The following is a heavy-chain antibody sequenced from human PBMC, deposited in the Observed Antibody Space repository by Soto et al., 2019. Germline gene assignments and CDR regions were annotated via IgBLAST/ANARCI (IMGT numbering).Heavy chain of an antibody. Sequence: ASVKVSCKASGYTFTSYYMHWVRQAPGQGLEWMGIINPSGGSTSYAQKFQGRVTMTRDTSTSTVYMELSSLRSEDTAVYYCARGEEVPAAMRGMDVWGQGTTVTVSS. CDR2: INPSGGST. CDR1: GYTFTSYY. V-gene: IGHV1-46*03. J-gene: IGHJ6*02. CDR3: ARGEEVPAAMRGMDV. D-gene: IGHD2-2*01.